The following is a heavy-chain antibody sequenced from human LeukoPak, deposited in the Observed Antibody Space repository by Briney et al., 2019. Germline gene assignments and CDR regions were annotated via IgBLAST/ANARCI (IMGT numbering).Heavy chain of an antibody. CDR2: ISYDGSNK. CDR1: GFTFSSYA. Sequence: PGGSLRLSCAASGFTFSSYAMRWVRQAPGKGIEWVAVISYDGSNKYYADSVKGRFTISRDNSNNTLYLQMNSLRAEDTAVYYCARDVHSSAYSWFDPWGQGTLVTVSS. D-gene: IGHD3-22*01. CDR3: ARDVHSSAYSWFDP. V-gene: IGHV3-30*01. J-gene: IGHJ5*02.